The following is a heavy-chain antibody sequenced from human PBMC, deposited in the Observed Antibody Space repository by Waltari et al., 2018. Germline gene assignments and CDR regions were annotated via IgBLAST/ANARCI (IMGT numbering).Heavy chain of an antibody. CDR2: INHSGST. CDR1: GGSFSGYY. CDR3: ARGSGYCSSTSCYLYYYYGMDV. J-gene: IGHJ6*02. V-gene: IGHV4-34*01. D-gene: IGHD2-2*01. Sequence: QVQLQQWGAGLLKPSETLSLTCAVYGGSFSGYYWSWIRQPPGTGLEWIGEINHSGSTNYNPSLKSRVTISVDTSKNQFSLKLSSVTAADTAVYYCARGSGYCSSTSCYLYYYYGMDVWGQGTTVNVSS.